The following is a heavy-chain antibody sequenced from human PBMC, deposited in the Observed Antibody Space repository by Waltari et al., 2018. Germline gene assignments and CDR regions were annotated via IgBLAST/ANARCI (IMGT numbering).Heavy chain of an antibody. V-gene: IGHV4-39*02. CDR2: IYYTGNA. D-gene: IGHD1-26*01. CDR1: GGSVSTGTTY. Sequence: QLQLQESGPGLVKPSETLSLTCTVPGGSVSTGTTYWGWIRPPPGKGLDWIGTIYYTGNAYYNPSLKGRPTMSVDTSRNQFSWKLTSVTAADTAVYYCARELAAGGATGYWGQGTLVTVSS. J-gene: IGHJ4*02. CDR3: ARELAAGGATGY.